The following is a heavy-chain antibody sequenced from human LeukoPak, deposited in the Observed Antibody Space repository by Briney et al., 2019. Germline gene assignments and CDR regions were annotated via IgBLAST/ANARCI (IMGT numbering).Heavy chain of an antibody. CDR2: INRSESI. D-gene: IGHD1-26*01. CDR1: GGSLSGYY. Sequence: SETLSLTCAVYGGSLSGYYWSWIRQPPGKGLEWIGEINRSESINYNPSLKSRVTILVDTSKNQFSLRLSSVTAADTAVYYCARGLARAAILSGSASSYYYYGMDVWGQGTTVTVSS. CDR3: ARGLARAAILSGSASSYYYYGMDV. J-gene: IGHJ6*02. V-gene: IGHV4-34*01.